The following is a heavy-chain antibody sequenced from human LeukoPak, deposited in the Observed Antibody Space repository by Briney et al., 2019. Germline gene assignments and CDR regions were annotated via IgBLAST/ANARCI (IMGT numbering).Heavy chain of an antibody. CDR1: GFTFSDYC. CDR2: ISSSGSTI. J-gene: IGHJ4*02. V-gene: IGHV3-11*04. D-gene: IGHD3-3*01. CDR3: ARVRTIFGVVIPEFDY. Sequence: GGSLRLSCAASGFTFSDYCMSWIRQAPGKGLEWVSYISSSGSTIYYADSVKGRFTIPRDNAKNSLYLQMNSLRAEDTAVYYCARVRTIFGVVIPEFDYWGQGTLVTVSS.